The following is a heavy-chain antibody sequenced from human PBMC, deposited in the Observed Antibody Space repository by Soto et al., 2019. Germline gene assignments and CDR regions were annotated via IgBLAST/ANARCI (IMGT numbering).Heavy chain of an antibody. CDR3: AKGPPAPAAGTDSDLDF. Sequence: PWGSMRLSCAACGLTFSSSAMSWFRQDPGKGLEWASAISGSGGSTYYADSVKGRFTLSRDNSKNTLYLQMNSLRAEDTAVYYCAKGPPAPAAGTDSDLDFWGEGILGTVSS. CDR1: GLTFSSSA. V-gene: IGHV3-23*01. D-gene: IGHD6-13*01. J-gene: IGHJ4*02. CDR2: ISGSGGST.